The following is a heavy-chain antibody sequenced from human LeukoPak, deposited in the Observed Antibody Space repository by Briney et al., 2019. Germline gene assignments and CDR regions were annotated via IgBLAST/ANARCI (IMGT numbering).Heavy chain of an antibody. D-gene: IGHD1-26*01. J-gene: IGHJ2*01. Sequence: SETLSLTCTVSGGSISSYYWSWIRQPPGKGLEWIGYIYYSGSTNYNPSLKSRVTTSVDRSKNQFSLKLSSVTAADTAVYYCARVKVGATNYWYFDLWGRGTLVTVSS. CDR1: GGSISSYY. CDR3: ARVKVGATNYWYFDL. CDR2: IYYSGST. V-gene: IGHV4-59*12.